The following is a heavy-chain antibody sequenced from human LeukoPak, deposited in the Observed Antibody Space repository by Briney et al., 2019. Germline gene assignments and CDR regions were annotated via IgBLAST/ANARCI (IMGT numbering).Heavy chain of an antibody. Sequence: ASVKVSCKVSVYTLTELSMHWVRQAPGKGLEWMGGFDLEDGETIYAQKFQGRVTMTEDTSTDTAYMELSSLRSEDTAVYYCARANTAMALAFDYWGQGTLVTVSS. V-gene: IGHV1-24*01. CDR2: FDLEDGET. D-gene: IGHD5-18*01. CDR1: VYTLTELS. J-gene: IGHJ4*02. CDR3: ARANTAMALAFDY.